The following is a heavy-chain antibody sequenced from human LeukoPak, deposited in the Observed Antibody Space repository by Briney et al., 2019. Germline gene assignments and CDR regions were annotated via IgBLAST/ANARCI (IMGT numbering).Heavy chain of an antibody. CDR2: ISGSGGST. Sequence: GGSLRLSSAASGFTFSSYAMSWVRQAPGKGLEWVSAISGSGGSTYYADSVKGRFTISRDNSKNTLYLQMNSLRAEDTAVYYCAKDLRKQLVPGDYWGQGTLVTVSS. V-gene: IGHV3-23*01. CDR3: AKDLRKQLVPGDY. D-gene: IGHD6-6*01. CDR1: GFTFSSYA. J-gene: IGHJ4*02.